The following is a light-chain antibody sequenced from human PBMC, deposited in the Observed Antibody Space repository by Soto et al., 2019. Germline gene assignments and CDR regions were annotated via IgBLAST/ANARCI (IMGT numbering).Light chain of an antibody. CDR1: SSDLGNYNY. CDR2: EVS. Sequence: QSALTQPASVSGSPGQSITISCTGTSSDLGNYNYVSWFQQHPGKAPKLMIYEVSNRPSGVSNRFSGSKSGNTASLTISGLQAEDEADYYCSSYTSSSVVFGGGTKVTVL. J-gene: IGLJ2*01. CDR3: SSYTSSSVV. V-gene: IGLV2-14*01.